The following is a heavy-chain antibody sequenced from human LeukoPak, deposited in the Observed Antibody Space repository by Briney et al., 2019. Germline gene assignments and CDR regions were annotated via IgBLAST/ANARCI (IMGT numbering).Heavy chain of an antibody. Sequence: PGGSLRLSCSASGFPFANTWMTWVRQAPGKGLEWVGRTKSKHDGATTDYAAPVKGRFTISRDDSKNTLYLQMTSLNAEDSAVYFCATVIFVYSAFDIWGQGTVVTVSS. D-gene: IGHD3-16*02. V-gene: IGHV3-15*01. J-gene: IGHJ3*02. CDR3: ATVIFVYSAFDI. CDR2: TKSKHDGATT. CDR1: GFPFANTW.